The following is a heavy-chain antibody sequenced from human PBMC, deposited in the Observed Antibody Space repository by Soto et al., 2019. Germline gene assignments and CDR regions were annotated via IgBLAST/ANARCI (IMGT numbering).Heavy chain of an antibody. V-gene: IGHV4-59*01. D-gene: IGHD6-6*01. CDR2: IYYSGST. J-gene: IGHJ4*02. CDR1: GGSISSYY. CDR3: ARGESVIAALDY. Sequence: LSLTCTVSGGSISSYYWSWIRQPPGKGLEWIGYIYYSGSTNYNPSLKSRVTISVDTSKNQFSLKLSSVTAADTAVYYCARGESVIAALDYWGQGTLVTVSS.